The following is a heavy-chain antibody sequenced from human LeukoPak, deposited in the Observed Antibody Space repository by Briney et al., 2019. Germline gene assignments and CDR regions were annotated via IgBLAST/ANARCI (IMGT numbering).Heavy chain of an antibody. J-gene: IGHJ5*01. V-gene: IGHV3-74*01. CDR2: INEDGSTT. CDR3: ARDRSSSWFVY. Sequence: GGSLRLSCAASGFTFSSYWFHWVRQTPGKGLVWVSRINEDGSTTNYADSVKGRFTISRDNSKNTLYLQMNSLRAEDTAVYYCARDRSSSWFVYWGQGTLVTVSS. CDR1: GFTFSSYW. D-gene: IGHD6-13*01.